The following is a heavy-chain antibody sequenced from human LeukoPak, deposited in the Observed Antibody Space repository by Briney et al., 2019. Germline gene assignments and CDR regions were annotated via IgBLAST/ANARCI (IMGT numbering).Heavy chain of an antibody. D-gene: IGHD6-13*01. V-gene: IGHV6-1*01. CDR2: TYYRSKWYN. CDR3: ARAETSSWYISNAFDI. CDR1: GDSVSSNSAA. J-gene: IGHJ3*02. Sequence: SQTLSLTCAISGDSVSSNSAAWNWIRQSPSRGLEWLGRTYYRSKWYNDYAVSVKSRITINPDTSKNQFSLQLNSVTPEDTAVYYCARAETSSWYISNAFDIWGQGTMVTVSS.